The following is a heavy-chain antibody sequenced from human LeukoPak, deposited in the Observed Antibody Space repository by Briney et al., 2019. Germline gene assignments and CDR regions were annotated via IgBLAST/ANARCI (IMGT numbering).Heavy chain of an antibody. D-gene: IGHD3-3*01. CDR1: GFNVSNNY. CDR3: ASISITIFGVVPSFDY. CDR2: ISGSGGST. V-gene: IGHV3-23*01. J-gene: IGHJ4*02. Sequence: PGGSLRLSCAASGFNVSNNYMSWVRQAPGKGLEWVSAISGSGGSTYYADSVKGRFTISRDNSKNTLYLQMNNLRAEDTAVYYCASISITIFGVVPSFDYWGQGTLVTVSS.